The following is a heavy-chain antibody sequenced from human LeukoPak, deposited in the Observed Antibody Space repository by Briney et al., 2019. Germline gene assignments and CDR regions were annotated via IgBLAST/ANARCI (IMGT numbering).Heavy chain of an antibody. CDR3: ARHISVGATEAIDY. J-gene: IGHJ4*02. V-gene: IGHV4-39*01. CDR2: IYYSGIT. D-gene: IGHD1-26*01. CDR1: GGSNSSSSYY. Sequence: SETLSLXCTVSGGSNSSSSYYWGWSRQPPGKGLEWIGSIYYSGITYYNPSLKSRVTISVDTSKNQFSLKLSSVTAADTAVYYCARHISVGATEAIDYWGQGTLVTVSS.